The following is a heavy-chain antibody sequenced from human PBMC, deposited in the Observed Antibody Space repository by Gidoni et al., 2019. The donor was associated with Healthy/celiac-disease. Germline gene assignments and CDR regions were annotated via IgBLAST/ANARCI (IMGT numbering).Heavy chain of an antibody. D-gene: IGHD2-15*01. CDR1: GGTFSSYA. CDR2: IIPIFGTA. J-gene: IGHJ4*02. CDR3: ARRCSGGSCHQEFDY. Sequence: QVPLVQSGAEVKKPGFSVKVSCQASGGTFSSYAISWVRQAPGQGLEWMGGIIPIFGTANYAQKFQGRVTITADKSTSTAYMELSSLRSEDTAVYYCARRCSGGSCHQEFDYWGQGTLVTVSS. V-gene: IGHV1-69*06.